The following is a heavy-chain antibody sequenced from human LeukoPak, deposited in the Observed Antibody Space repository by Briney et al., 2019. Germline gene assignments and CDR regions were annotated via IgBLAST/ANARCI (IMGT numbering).Heavy chain of an antibody. CDR1: GYTFTSYW. D-gene: IGHD2-15*01. V-gene: IGHV5-51*01. CDR2: IYPGESDT. J-gene: IGHJ5*02. Sequence: GGSLKISCKGSGYTFTSYWIGWVRQMPGKGLEWMGNIYPGESDTRYSPSFQGQVTISADKSNSTAYLQWSSLKASDTAMYYCAGGYCSGGSCYWFDPWGQGTLVTVSS. CDR3: AGGYCSGGSCYWFDP.